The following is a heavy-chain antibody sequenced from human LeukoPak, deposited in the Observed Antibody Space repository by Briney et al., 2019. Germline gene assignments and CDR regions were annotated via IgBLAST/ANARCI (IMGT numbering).Heavy chain of an antibody. V-gene: IGHV4-30-2*01. CDR3: ARDSVAAADYFDY. J-gene: IGHJ4*02. CDR1: GGSISSGGYS. Sequence: TLSLTCAVSGGSISSGGYSWSWIRQPPGKGLEWIGYIYHSGSTYYNPSLKSRVTISVDRSKNQFSLKLSSVTAADTAVYYCARDSVAAADYFDYWGQGTLVTVSS. CDR2: IYHSGST. D-gene: IGHD6-13*01.